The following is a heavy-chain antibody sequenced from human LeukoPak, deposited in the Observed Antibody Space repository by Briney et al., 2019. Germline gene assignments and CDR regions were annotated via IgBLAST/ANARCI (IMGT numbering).Heavy chain of an antibody. CDR3: ARVAYSSSWYAFGD. J-gene: IGHJ4*02. V-gene: IGHV1-69*06. D-gene: IGHD6-13*01. Sequence: SVKVSCKSSVGTFSSYAISWVRQARGQGREWMGGIIPIFGTANYAQKFQGSVTITADKSTSTAYMELTSLRSEDTAVYYCARVAYSSSWYAFGDWGEGTLVIVSS. CDR2: IIPIFGTA. CDR1: VGTFSSYA.